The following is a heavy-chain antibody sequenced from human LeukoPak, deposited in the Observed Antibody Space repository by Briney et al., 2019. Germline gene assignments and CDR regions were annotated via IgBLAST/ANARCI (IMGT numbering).Heavy chain of an antibody. CDR3: AKDPREGLTGYLYFDY. Sequence: GGSLRFSCAASGFTFSDYYMSWIRQAPGKGLEWVSYISSSGSTIYYADSVKGRFTISRDNAKNSLYLQMNSLRAEDTAVYYCAKDPREGLTGYLYFDYWGQGTLVTVSS. V-gene: IGHV3-11*04. D-gene: IGHD3-9*01. CDR1: GFTFSDYY. J-gene: IGHJ4*02. CDR2: ISSSGSTI.